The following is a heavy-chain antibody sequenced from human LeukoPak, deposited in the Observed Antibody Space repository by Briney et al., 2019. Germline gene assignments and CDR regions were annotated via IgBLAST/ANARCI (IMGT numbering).Heavy chain of an antibody. CDR1: GFTFSISA. CDR3: AKSIAVAFYS. D-gene: IGHD6-19*01. J-gene: IGHJ4*02. Sequence: PGGSLRLSCAASGFTFSISAMSWVRQAPGKGLEWVSGISDSGGSTFYADSVKGRFTISRDNSKNTLYLQMNSLRAEDTAVYYCAKSIAVAFYSWGQGTLVTVSS. V-gene: IGHV3-23*01. CDR2: ISDSGGST.